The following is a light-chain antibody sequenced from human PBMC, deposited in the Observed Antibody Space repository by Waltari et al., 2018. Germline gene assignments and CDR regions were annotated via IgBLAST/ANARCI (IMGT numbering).Light chain of an antibody. CDR1: QSVSSSY. CDR2: GAS. V-gene: IGKV3-20*01. J-gene: IGKJ1*01. Sequence: EIVFTQSPGTLSLSPGESATLSCRASQSVSSSYLAWYQQNPGQAPRVLTHGASNRATGIPDRFSGSGSGTDFTLTISRLEPEDFAVYYCQQYGSSPWTFGQGTKVEIK. CDR3: QQYGSSPWT.